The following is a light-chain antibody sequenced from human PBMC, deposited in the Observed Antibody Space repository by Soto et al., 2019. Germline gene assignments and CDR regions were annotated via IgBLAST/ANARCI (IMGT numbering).Light chain of an antibody. CDR2: EDS. J-gene: IGLJ1*01. CDR1: SSDIGNYNL. CDR3: SSYTSSRAYV. V-gene: IGLV2-14*02. Sequence: QSVLTQPASVSGSPGQSITISCTGTSSDIGNYNLVSWYQQHPGKAPKLMIHEDSKRPSGVSNRFSGSKSGNTASLTISGLQAEDEADYYCSSYTSSRAYVFGIGTKLTVL.